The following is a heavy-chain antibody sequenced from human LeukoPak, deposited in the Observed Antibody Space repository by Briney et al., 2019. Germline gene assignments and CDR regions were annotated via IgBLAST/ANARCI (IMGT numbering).Heavy chain of an antibody. D-gene: IGHD7-27*01. CDR3: AKVASGDRGPGDSDY. J-gene: IGHJ4*02. CDR1: GFTFSDYY. CDR2: ISGSGAST. Sequence: GGSLRLSCAASGFTFSDYYMTWVRQAPGKGLEWVSAISGSGASTYYADSVKGRFTISRDNSKNTLYLQMNSLRAEDTAVYYCAKVASGDRGPGDSDYWGQGTLVTVSS. V-gene: IGHV3-23*01.